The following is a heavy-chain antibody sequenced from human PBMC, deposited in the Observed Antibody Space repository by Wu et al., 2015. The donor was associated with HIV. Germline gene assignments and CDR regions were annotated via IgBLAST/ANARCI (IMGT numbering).Heavy chain of an antibody. J-gene: IGHJ5*02. CDR1: GYTFTSYG. V-gene: IGHV1-18*01. Sequence: QVQLVQSGAEVKKPGASVKVSCKASGYTFTSYGISWVRQAPGQGLEWMGWISAYNGNTNYAQNLQGRVTMTTDTSTSTAYMELRSLRSDDTAVYYCARDPILVMIGLPRGGFDPWGQGTLVTVSS. CDR3: ARDPILVMIGLPRGGFDP. CDR2: ISAYNGNT. D-gene: IGHD3-22*01.